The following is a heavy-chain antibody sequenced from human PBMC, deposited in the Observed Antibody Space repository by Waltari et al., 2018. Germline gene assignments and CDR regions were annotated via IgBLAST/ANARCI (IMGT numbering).Heavy chain of an antibody. Sequence: EVQLVQSGAEVKKPGESLKISCKGSGYSFTSYCIGWFPQVPGKGLEWMGIIYPGDSDTRYSPSFQGQVTISADKSIRTAYLQWSSLKASDTAMYYCARHGGDDSGFYYGMDVWGQGTTVTVSS. CDR3: ARHGGDDSGFYYGMDV. V-gene: IGHV5-51*01. CDR1: GYSFTSYC. D-gene: IGHD3-22*01. CDR2: IYPGDSDT. J-gene: IGHJ6*02.